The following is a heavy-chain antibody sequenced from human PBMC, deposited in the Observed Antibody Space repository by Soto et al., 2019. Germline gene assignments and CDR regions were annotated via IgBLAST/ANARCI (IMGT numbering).Heavy chain of an antibody. J-gene: IGHJ6*02. CDR3: AKDRGEEGLKFLEWFGGMDV. D-gene: IGHD3-3*01. Sequence: GSLRLSCAASGFSVSNYWVNWVRQAPGKGLVWVSHINSDGTTSYADSVEGRFTVSRDDAKNTFYLQMNSLRAEDTAVYYCAKDRGEEGLKFLEWFGGMDVWGHRTTVTVSS. V-gene: IGHV3-74*01. CDR1: GFSVSNYW. CDR2: INSDGTT.